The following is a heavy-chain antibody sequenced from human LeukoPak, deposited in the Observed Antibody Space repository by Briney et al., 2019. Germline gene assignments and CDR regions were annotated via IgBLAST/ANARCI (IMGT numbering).Heavy chain of an antibody. D-gene: IGHD2-2*01. CDR3: TRRLTQYDCFDP. CDR1: GDSVSSNSTA. Sequence: SQTLSLTCAISGDSVSSNSTACNWIRHSPSRGLEWLGRIYYRSKWYNDYALSVKSRITINPDTSKNQFSLQLNSVTAEDTAVYYCTRRLTQYDCFDPWGQGILVTVSS. CDR2: IYYRSKWYN. J-gene: IGHJ5*02. V-gene: IGHV6-1*01.